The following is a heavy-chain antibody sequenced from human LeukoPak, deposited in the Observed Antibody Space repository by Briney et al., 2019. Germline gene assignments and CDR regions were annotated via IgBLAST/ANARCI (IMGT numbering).Heavy chain of an antibody. V-gene: IGHV1-24*01. CDR1: GYTLTELS. D-gene: IGHD3-22*01. J-gene: IGHJ4*02. Sequence: ASVKGSCKVSGYTLTELSMHWVRQAPGKGLEWMGGFDPEDGETIYAQKFQGRVTMTEDTSTDTAYMELSSLRSEDTAVYYCATAQYYYDSSGYHDYWGQGTLVTVSS. CDR3: ATAQYYYDSSGYHDY. CDR2: FDPEDGET.